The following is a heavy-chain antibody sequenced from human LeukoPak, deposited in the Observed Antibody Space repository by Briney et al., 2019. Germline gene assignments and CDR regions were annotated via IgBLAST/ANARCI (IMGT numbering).Heavy chain of an antibody. D-gene: IGHD3-16*02. Sequence: SETLSLTCTVSGGSISSYYWSWIRQPPGKGLEWIGYIYYSGSTNYNPSLKSRVTISVDTSKNQFSLKLISVTAADTAVYYCARSYRYNYFDYWGQGTLVTVSS. CDR3: ARSYRYNYFDY. J-gene: IGHJ4*02. CDR2: IYYSGST. CDR1: GGSISSYY. V-gene: IGHV4-59*08.